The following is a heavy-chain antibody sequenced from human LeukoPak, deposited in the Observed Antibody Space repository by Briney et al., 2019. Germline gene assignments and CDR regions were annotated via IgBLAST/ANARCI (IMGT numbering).Heavy chain of an antibody. Sequence: SQTLSLTCAISGDSVSSNSADWNWIRQSPSRGLEWLGRTYYRSKWYNDYAVSVKSRITINPDTSKNQFSLQLNSVTPEDTAVYYCARGTAAGMGKGGYRFDYWGQGTLVTVSS. CDR2: TYYRSKWYN. CDR3: ARGTAAGMGKGGYRFDY. D-gene: IGHD6-13*01. CDR1: GDSVSSNSAD. V-gene: IGHV6-1*01. J-gene: IGHJ4*02.